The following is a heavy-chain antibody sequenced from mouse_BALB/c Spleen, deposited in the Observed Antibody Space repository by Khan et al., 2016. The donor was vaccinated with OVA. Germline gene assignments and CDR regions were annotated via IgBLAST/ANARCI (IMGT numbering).Heavy chain of an antibody. Sequence: EVKVEESGPELVKPGASVKISCKASGYSFTGYFMNWVMQSHGKSLEWIGRINPHIGETFYNQKFTGKATLTVDESSSTAHMELRSLASEDSAVYYCARKNGSDFDYWGQGTTLTVSS. CDR2: INPHIGET. D-gene: IGHD1-1*01. V-gene: IGHV1-20*02. CDR1: GYSFTGYF. CDR3: ARKNGSDFDY. J-gene: IGHJ2*01.